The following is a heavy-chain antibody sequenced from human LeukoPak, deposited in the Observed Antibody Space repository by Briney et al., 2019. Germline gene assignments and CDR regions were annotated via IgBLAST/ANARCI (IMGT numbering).Heavy chain of an antibody. D-gene: IGHD3-22*01. Sequence: SETLSLTCAVYGGSFSGYYWSWIRQPPGKGLEWIGEINHSGSTNYNPSLKSRVTIPVDTSKNQFSLKLSSVTAADTAVYYCARGIPLSYYDSSGYSWFDPWGQGTLVTVSS. V-gene: IGHV4-34*01. CDR2: INHSGST. CDR3: ARGIPLSYYDSSGYSWFDP. J-gene: IGHJ5*02. CDR1: GGSFSGYY.